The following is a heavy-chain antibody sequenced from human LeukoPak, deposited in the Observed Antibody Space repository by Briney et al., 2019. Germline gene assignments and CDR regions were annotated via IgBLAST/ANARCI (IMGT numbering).Heavy chain of an antibody. D-gene: IGHD3-3*01. CDR2: TYYRSKWYN. Sequence: SQTLSLTCAISGDSVSSNSAAWNWIRQSPSRGLEWLGRTYYRSKWYNDYAVSVKSRITINPDTSKNQFSLQLNSVTPEDTAVYYCARSPAGRNYDFWSGNNYYFDYWGQGTLVTVSS. CDR3: ARSPAGRNYDFWSGNNYYFDY. J-gene: IGHJ4*02. V-gene: IGHV6-1*01. CDR1: GDSVSSNSAA.